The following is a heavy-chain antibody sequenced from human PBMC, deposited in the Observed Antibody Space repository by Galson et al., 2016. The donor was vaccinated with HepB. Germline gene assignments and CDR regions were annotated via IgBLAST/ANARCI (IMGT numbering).Heavy chain of an antibody. CDR2: IYYSGNT. D-gene: IGHD4-17*01. CDR3: ARRLRGAVTIPPLDY. J-gene: IGHJ4*02. Sequence: TLSLTCTVSGVSISSPGYYWSWIRHHPGRGLEWIGYIYYSGNTYYNPSLKSRLTISLDTSKNQFSLKLSSVTAADTAVYYCARRLRGAVTIPPLDYWGQGILVTVSS. V-gene: IGHV4-31*03. CDR1: GVSISSPGYY.